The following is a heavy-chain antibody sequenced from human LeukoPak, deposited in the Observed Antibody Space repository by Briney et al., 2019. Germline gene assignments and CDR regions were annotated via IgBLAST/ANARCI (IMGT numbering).Heavy chain of an antibody. CDR1: GGSLTTYY. CDR2: IDSSGTT. V-gene: IGHV4-4*07. Sequence: PSQTLSLTCTVSGGSLTTYYWSWIRQPAGRGLEWIGHIDSSGTTNYNPSLKSRVTMSTDPPKNQFSLKLSSVTAADTAIYFCARDGKYYYGSRTFFFYEHWGQGTLLTVSS. J-gene: IGHJ4*02. CDR3: ARDGKYYYGSRTFFFYEH. D-gene: IGHD3-10*01.